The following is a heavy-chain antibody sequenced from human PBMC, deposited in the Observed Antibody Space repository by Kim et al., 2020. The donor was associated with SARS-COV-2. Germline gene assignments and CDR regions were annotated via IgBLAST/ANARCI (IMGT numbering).Heavy chain of an antibody. V-gene: IGHV4-34*01. Sequence: SETLSLTSAVYGGSFSGYYWSWIRQPPGKGLEWIGEINHSGSTNYNPSLKSRVTISVDTSKNQFSLKLSSVTAADTAVYYCASFHDYDSNFDIWGQGTMVTVSS. CDR1: GGSFSGYY. D-gene: IGHD3-22*01. J-gene: IGHJ3*02. CDR3: ASFHDYDSNFDI. CDR2: INHSGST.